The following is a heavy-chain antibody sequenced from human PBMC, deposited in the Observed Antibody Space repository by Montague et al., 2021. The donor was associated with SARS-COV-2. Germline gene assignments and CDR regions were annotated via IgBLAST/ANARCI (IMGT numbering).Heavy chain of an antibody. CDR3: ARGQVTIFGVLIMLPAAGSVDV. CDR2: LNDRGST. Sequence: SETLSLTCAVYGGSFSGYYWTWIRQPPGKGLEWVGELNDRGSTNYNPSFESRLTMSVDTSKNQFSLRLKSVSAADTAVYYCARGQVTIFGVLIMLPAAGSVDVWGQGTPVTVSS. D-gene: IGHD3-3*01. J-gene: IGHJ3*01. CDR1: GGSFSGYY. V-gene: IGHV4-34*01.